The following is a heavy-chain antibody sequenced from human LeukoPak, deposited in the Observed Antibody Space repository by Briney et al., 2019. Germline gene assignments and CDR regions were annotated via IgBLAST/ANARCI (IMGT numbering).Heavy chain of an antibody. CDR3: AKALRRGPSRPASLGY. Sequence: GGTLRLSCAASGFTFSSYGMSWVRQAPGKGLEWVSAISGSGGSTYYADSVKGRFTISRDNSKNTLYLQMNSLRAEDTAVYYCAKALRRGPSRPASLGYWGQGTLVTVSS. CDR2: ISGSGGST. J-gene: IGHJ4*02. CDR1: GFTFSSYG. D-gene: IGHD3-16*01. V-gene: IGHV3-23*01.